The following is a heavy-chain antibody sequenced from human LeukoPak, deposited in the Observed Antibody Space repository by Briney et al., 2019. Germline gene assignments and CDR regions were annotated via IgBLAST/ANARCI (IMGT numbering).Heavy chain of an antibody. V-gene: IGHV4-31*03. J-gene: IGHJ4*02. CDR2: IYYSGNT. CDR3: ARKNDYGQEFDY. CDR1: GGSINSGDYY. Sequence: SQTLSLTCTVSGGSINSGDYYWNWIRQHPGKGLEWIGYIYYSGNTYYNPSLKSRITISVDTSKNQFSLKLTSVTAADTAVYYCARKNDYGQEFDYWGQGTLVTVSS. D-gene: IGHD4-17*01.